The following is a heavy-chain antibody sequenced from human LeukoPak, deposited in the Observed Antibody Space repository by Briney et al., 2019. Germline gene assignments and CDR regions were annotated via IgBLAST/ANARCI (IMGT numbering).Heavy chain of an antibody. CDR1: GFTFSDYY. V-gene: IGHV3-11*06. Sequence: GGSLRLSCAASGFTFSDYYMSWIRQAPGKGLEWVSYISSSSGHTNYADSVKGRFTISRDNAKNSLYLQMNSLRAEDTAVYYCARGGYNYGSSYFDYWGQGTLVTVSS. D-gene: IGHD5-18*01. CDR3: ARGGYNYGSSYFDY. J-gene: IGHJ4*02. CDR2: ISSSSGHT.